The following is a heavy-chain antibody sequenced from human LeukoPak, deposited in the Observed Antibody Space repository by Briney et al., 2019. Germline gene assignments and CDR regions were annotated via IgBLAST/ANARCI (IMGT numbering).Heavy chain of an antibody. CDR1: GFTFSSYS. Sequence: GGSLRLSCAASGFTFSSYSMNWVRQAPGKGLEWVSSISSSSSYIYYADSAKGRFTISRDNAKNSLYLQMNSLRAEDTAVYYCARDYTVGGKFDYWGQGTLVTVSS. V-gene: IGHV3-21*01. CDR3: ARDYTVGGKFDY. D-gene: IGHD1-26*01. CDR2: ISSSSSYI. J-gene: IGHJ4*02.